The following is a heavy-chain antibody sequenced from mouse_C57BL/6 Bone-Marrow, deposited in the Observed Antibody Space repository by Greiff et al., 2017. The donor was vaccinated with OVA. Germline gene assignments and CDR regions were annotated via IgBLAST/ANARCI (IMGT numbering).Heavy chain of an antibody. CDR1: GFTFSSYA. CDR2: ISSGGDYI. D-gene: IGHD1-1*01. V-gene: IGHV5-9-1*02. CDR3: TRGWDYSGSSYAMDY. Sequence: EVKLVESGGGLVKPGGSLKLSCAASGFTFSSYAMSWVRQTPEKRLEWVAYISSGGDYIYYADTVKGRFTISRDNARNTLYLQMSSLKSEDTAMYYCTRGWDYSGSSYAMDYWGQGASVTVSS. J-gene: IGHJ4*01.